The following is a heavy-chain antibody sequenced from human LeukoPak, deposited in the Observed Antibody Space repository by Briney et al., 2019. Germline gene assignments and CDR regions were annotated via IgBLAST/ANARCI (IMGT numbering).Heavy chain of an antibody. J-gene: IGHJ4*02. CDR1: GLTFVDYG. CDR3: ARDRLGPSFSVSHFDL. D-gene: IGHD3-3*02. CDR2: INYNGAIT. V-gene: IGHV3-20*04. Sequence: QPGGSLRLSCATSGLTFVDYGLSWVRRAPGKGLEWLCAINYNGAITDYADSVKGRFTISRDNAKNSLYLRMDSLRAEDTALYYCARDRLGPSFSVSHFDLWGQGTWSPSPQ.